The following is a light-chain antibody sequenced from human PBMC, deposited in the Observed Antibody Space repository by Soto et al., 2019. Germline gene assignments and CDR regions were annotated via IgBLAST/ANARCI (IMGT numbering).Light chain of an antibody. V-gene: IGKV3-20*01. CDR1: QSVRSTY. Sequence: EIVLTQSPGTLSLSPGERATLSCRASQSVRSTYLAWFQQKPGQAPRLLIYVASSRATGIPDRFSGSGSGTGFTLTISRLESEDSAVYYCQQYGNSPWTFGLGTKVEIK. CDR2: VAS. J-gene: IGKJ1*01. CDR3: QQYGNSPWT.